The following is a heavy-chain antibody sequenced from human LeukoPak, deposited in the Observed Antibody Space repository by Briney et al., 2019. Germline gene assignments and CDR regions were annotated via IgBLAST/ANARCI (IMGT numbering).Heavy chain of an antibody. D-gene: IGHD1/OR15-1a*01. CDR3: ARVAVITGTKRFNWFDP. CDR1: GGSISSGDYY. CDR2: IYYSGST. V-gene: IGHV4-30-4*08. J-gene: IGHJ5*02. Sequence: SPTLSLTCTVSGGSISSGDYYWSWIRQPPGKGLEWIGYIYYSGSTYYNPSLKSRVTISVDTSKNQFSLKLSSVTAADTAVYYCARVAVITGTKRFNWFDPWGQGTLVTVSS.